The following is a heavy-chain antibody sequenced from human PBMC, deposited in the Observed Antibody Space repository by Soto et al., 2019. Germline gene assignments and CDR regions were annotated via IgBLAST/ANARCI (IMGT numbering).Heavy chain of an antibody. V-gene: IGHV1-69*01. J-gene: IGHJ5*02. CDR3: ARPITMVRGVISGFDP. Sequence: QVQLVQSGAEVKKPGSSVKVSCKASGGTFSSNAISWVRQAPGQGLEWMGGIIPIFGTANYAQTFQGRVTITADESTSTAYMELSSLRSEDTAVYYCARPITMVRGVISGFDPWGQGTLVTVSS. CDR1: GGTFSSNA. D-gene: IGHD3-10*01. CDR2: IIPIFGTA.